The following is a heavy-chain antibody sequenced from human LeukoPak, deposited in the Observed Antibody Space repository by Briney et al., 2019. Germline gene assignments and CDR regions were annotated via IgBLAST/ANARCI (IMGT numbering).Heavy chain of an antibody. CDR1: GLTLCRNY. J-gene: IGHJ4*02. D-gene: IGHD3-22*01. CDR2: IYSGGST. Sequence: GGSLRLSCAVSGLTLCRNYVSWVRGSPGQEGEWGSVIYSGGSTYYADSVRGGFTIPRDNSKHALYLQMNSLRAEDAAVYYCAREHYDSSDYLFDYWGQGTLVPVSS. CDR3: AREHYDSSDYLFDY. V-gene: IGHV3-66*01.